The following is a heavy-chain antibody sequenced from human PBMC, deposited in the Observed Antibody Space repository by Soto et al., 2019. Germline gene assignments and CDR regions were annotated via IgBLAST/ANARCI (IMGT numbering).Heavy chain of an antibody. CDR1: GGSISSGGYY. V-gene: IGHV4-31*03. Sequence: QVQLQESGPGLVKPSQTLSLTCTVSGGSISSGGYYWSWIRQHPGKGLEWIGYIYYSGSTYYNPSLKIRVTISVDTAKNQFSLKLSSVTAADTAVYYCAREVPEPYYGDTGWYFDLWGRGTLVTVSS. CDR2: IYYSGST. J-gene: IGHJ2*01. CDR3: AREVPEPYYGDTGWYFDL. D-gene: IGHD4-17*01.